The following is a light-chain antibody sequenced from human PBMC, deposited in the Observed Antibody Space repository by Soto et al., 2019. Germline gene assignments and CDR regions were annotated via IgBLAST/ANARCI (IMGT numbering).Light chain of an antibody. Sequence: QSVLTQPPSASGTPGQRVTISCSGGSSNIGSNYVYWYQQLPGTAPKLLIYRNNQRPSGVPDRFSGSKSGSSASLTISGLQAEDEADYYCQSYDTSLSAWVFGGGTKLTVL. CDR2: RNN. CDR1: SSNIGSNY. J-gene: IGLJ3*02. V-gene: IGLV1-47*01. CDR3: QSYDTSLSAWV.